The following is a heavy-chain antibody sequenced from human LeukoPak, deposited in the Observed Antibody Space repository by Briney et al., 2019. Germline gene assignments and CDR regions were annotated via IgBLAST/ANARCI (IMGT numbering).Heavy chain of an antibody. Sequence: PGGSLRLSCAASGFTFSSYGMHWVRQAPGKGLEWVAVISYDGSNKYYADSVKGRFTISRDNSKNTLYLQMSSLRADDTAVYYCGKDFTVGDLYAYDYWGQGALVTVSS. CDR1: GFTFSSYG. J-gene: IGHJ4*02. D-gene: IGHD2-8*01. CDR3: GKDFTVGDLYAYDY. CDR2: ISYDGSNK. V-gene: IGHV3-30*18.